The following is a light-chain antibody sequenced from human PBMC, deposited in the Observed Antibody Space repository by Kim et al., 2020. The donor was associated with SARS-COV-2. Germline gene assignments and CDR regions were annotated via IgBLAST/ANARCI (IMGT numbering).Light chain of an antibody. CDR1: SNNVGNQG. V-gene: IGLV10-54*01. CDR2: VNN. Sequence: QAGLTQPPSVSKGLRQIATLTCTGNSNNVGNQGAAWLQQHQSHPPKLLSYVNNNRPSGISERLSASRSGNTASLTITGLQPEDEADYYCSAWDSSLSAWVFGGGTKLTVL. J-gene: IGLJ3*02. CDR3: SAWDSSLSAWV.